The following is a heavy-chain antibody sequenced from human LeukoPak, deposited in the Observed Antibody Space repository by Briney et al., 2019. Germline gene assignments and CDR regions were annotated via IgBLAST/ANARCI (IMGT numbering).Heavy chain of an antibody. Sequence: PGGSLRLSCAASGFTVSSNYMSWVRQAPGKGLEWVSVIYSGGSTYYSDSVTGRFIISRDSSTDTLYLQMNSLRVEDTAVYFCARDRGYGYGFFDYWGQGTLVTVSS. CDR1: GFTVSSNY. D-gene: IGHD5-18*01. CDR3: ARDRGYGYGFFDY. V-gene: IGHV3-53*01. J-gene: IGHJ4*02. CDR2: IYSGGST.